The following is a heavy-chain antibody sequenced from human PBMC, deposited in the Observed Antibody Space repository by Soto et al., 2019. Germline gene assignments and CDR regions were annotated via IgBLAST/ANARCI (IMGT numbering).Heavy chain of an antibody. CDR2: INPNSGGT. J-gene: IGHJ4*02. D-gene: IGHD1-26*01. Sequence: QVHLVQSGAEMKKPGASVKVSCKASGYTFTGYYMHWVRQAPGQGLEWVGWINPNSGGTNYAQRFQGRVTMTRDTSTSTAYMELTRLTSDDTALYYCARSPPGSYEFDYWVQGTLVTVSS. V-gene: IGHV1-2*02. CDR3: ARSPPGSYEFDY. CDR1: GYTFTGYY.